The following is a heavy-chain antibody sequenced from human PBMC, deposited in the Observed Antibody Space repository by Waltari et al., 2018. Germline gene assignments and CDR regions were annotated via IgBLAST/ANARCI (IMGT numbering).Heavy chain of an antibody. CDR3: ASWTRLQYKGEGDGLDY. D-gene: IGHD4-4*01. V-gene: IGHV1-2*02. CDR1: GYTFTGYY. Sequence: QVQLVQSGAEVKKPGASVKVSCKASGYTFTGYYMPWVRLAPGQGLEWMGWINPNRGGTNYAQKFQGRVTMTRDTSISTAYMELSRLRSDDTAVYYCASWTRLQYKGEGDGLDYWGQGTLVTVSS. J-gene: IGHJ4*02. CDR2: INPNRGGT.